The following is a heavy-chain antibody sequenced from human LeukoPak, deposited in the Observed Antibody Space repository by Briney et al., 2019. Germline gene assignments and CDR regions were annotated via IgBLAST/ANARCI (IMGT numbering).Heavy chain of an antibody. CDR3: ARDSTPRYYYDSSGYYFLPYYYYGMDV. V-gene: IGHV3-74*01. D-gene: IGHD3-22*01. CDR2: INGDGSST. CDR1: GFTFSSYW. Sequence: GGSLRLSCAASGFTFSSYWMHWVRQAPGKGLVWVSRINGDGSSTNYADSVKGRFTISRDNAKNSLYLQMNSLRAEDTAVYYCARDSTPRYYYDSSGYYFLPYYYYGMDVWGQGTTVTVSS. J-gene: IGHJ6*02.